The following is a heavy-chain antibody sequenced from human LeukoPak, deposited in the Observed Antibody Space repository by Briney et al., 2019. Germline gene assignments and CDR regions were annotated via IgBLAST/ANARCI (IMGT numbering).Heavy chain of an antibody. CDR3: ASHYYYDSIGRRPNPRFDY. CDR2: INHSGST. Sequence: SETLSLTCAVYGGSFNGYYWSWIRQPPGKGLEWIGEINHSGSTNYNPSLKSRVTISVDTSKNQFSLKLSSVTAADTAVYYCASHYYYDSIGRRPNPRFDYWGQGTQVTVSS. J-gene: IGHJ4*02. V-gene: IGHV4-34*01. CDR1: GGSFNGYY. D-gene: IGHD3-22*01.